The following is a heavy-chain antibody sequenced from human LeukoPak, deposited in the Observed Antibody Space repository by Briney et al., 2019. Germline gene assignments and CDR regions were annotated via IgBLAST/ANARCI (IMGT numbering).Heavy chain of an antibody. V-gene: IGHV3-49*04. CDR2: IRSKAYGGTT. J-gene: IGHJ6*03. CDR1: GFTFSSYE. Sequence: SLRLSCAASGFTFSSYEMSWVRQAPGKGLEWVGFIRSKAYGGTTEYAASVKGRFTISRDDSKSIAYLQMNSLKTVDTAVYYCTRDPLVRGLYYYYYMDVWGKGTTVTISS. D-gene: IGHD3-10*01. CDR3: TRDPLVRGLYYYYYMDV.